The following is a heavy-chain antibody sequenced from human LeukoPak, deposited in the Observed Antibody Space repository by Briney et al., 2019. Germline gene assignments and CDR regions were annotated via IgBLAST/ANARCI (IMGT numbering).Heavy chain of an antibody. CDR3: ARDPRSGWNAFDI. Sequence: ASVKVSCKASGYTFTGYYMHWVRQAPGQGLEWMGWINPSGGSTSYAQKFQGRVTMTRDTSTSTVYMELSSLRSEDTAVYYCARDPRSGWNAFDIWGQGTMVTVSS. V-gene: IGHV1-46*01. CDR1: GYTFTGYY. D-gene: IGHD6-19*01. CDR2: INPSGGST. J-gene: IGHJ3*02.